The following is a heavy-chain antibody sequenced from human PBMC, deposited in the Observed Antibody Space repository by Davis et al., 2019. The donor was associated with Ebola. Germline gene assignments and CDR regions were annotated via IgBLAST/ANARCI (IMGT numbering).Heavy chain of an antibody. J-gene: IGHJ6*02. CDR3: ARDGALWSLYYYGMDV. V-gene: IGHV1-18*04. Sequence: AASVKVSCKASGYTFTSYYMHWVRQAPGQGLEWMGWISAYNGNTNYAQKLQGRVTMTTDTSTSTAYMELRSLRSDDTAVYYCARDGALWSLYYYGMDVWGQGTTVTVSS. CDR2: ISAYNGNT. D-gene: IGHD3-10*01. CDR1: GYTFTSYY.